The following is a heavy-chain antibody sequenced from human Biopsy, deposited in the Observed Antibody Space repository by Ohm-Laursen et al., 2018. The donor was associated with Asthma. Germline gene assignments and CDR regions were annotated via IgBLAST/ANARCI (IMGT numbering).Heavy chain of an antibody. CDR2: IWFDGSNK. Sequence: SLRLSCAASGFTFGSYGLHWVRQAPGKGLEWVADIWFDGSNKHYADSVEGRFTISRDNSKNTLYLQINSLRAEDTALYYCGRERSYMVDYWGQGTLVIVSS. CDR1: GFTFGSYG. V-gene: IGHV3-33*01. CDR3: GRERSYMVDY. J-gene: IGHJ4*02. D-gene: IGHD3-10*01.